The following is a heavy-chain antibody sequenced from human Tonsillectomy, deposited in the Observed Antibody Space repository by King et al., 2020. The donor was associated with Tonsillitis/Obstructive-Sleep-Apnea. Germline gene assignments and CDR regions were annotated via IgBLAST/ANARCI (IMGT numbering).Heavy chain of an antibody. CDR2: ISAHNGNK. Sequence: QLVQSGAEVKKPGASVKVSCKASGDTFISYGISWVRQAPGQGLEWMGWISAHNGNKKYAQKFQGRVTMTTDTSKTTAYMELRSLRSDDTAVYYCARGGPEGWFAPWGQGTLVTVSS. CDR1: GDTFISYG. J-gene: IGHJ5*02. D-gene: IGHD3-16*01. V-gene: IGHV1-18*01. CDR3: ARGGPEGWFAP.